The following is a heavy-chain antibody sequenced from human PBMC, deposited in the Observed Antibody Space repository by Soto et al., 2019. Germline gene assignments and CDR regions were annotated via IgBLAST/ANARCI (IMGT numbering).Heavy chain of an antibody. CDR1: GVSVSSGSFY. V-gene: IGHV4-61*01. Sequence: QVQLQESGPGLVKPSETLSLTCTVSGVSVSSGSFYWAWIRQPPGKGLEWIGFISYSGTTNYNPSLKSRVTISVDTSRSQISLMVSFLTAADTALYYCARGATVTQYDYWGQGTLVTVSS. J-gene: IGHJ4*02. CDR3: ARGATVTQYDY. CDR2: ISYSGTT. D-gene: IGHD4-17*01.